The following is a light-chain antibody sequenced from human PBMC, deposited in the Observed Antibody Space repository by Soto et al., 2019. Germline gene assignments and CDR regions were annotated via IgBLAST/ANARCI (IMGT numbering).Light chain of an antibody. J-gene: IGLJ1*01. CDR1: SSDVGGYND. V-gene: IGLV2-14*01. CDR3: SSYTSSSTPFV. Sequence: QSALTQPASVSGSPGQSITISCTGTSSDVGGYNDVSWYQQHPGKAPKLMIYEVSNRPSGVSNRFSASKSGNTASLTISGLQAEDDAHYYCSSYTSSSTPFVFGTGTKVTVL. CDR2: EVS.